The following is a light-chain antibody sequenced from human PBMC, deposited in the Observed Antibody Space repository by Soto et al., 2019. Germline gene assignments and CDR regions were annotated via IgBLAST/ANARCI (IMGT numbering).Light chain of an antibody. J-gene: IGKJ1*01. CDR1: QSISSW. CDR2: DAS. Sequence: DIQMTQSPSTLSASVGDRVTITCRASQSISSWLAWYQQKPRKAPKLLIYDASRSESGVPSRFSGSGSGTEFTLTISSLQPDDFATYYCQQYNSYCTFGQGTKVDIK. V-gene: IGKV1-5*01. CDR3: QQYNSYCT.